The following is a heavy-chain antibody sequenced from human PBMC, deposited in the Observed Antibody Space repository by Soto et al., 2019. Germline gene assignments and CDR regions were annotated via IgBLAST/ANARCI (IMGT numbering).Heavy chain of an antibody. CDR3: ARDQEPSTLYYDYYYMDV. V-gene: IGHV1-46*03. Sequence: QVQLVQSGAEVKKPGASVTVSCTASGYTFTSYYIHWVRQAPGQGLEWMGIINPSGGSTSYAQKFQGRVTMPRDTSTSTVYMEVSGLRSEDTAVYYCARDQEPSTLYYDYYYMDVWGKGTTVTVSS. J-gene: IGHJ6*03. CDR2: INPSGGST. CDR1: GYTFTSYY.